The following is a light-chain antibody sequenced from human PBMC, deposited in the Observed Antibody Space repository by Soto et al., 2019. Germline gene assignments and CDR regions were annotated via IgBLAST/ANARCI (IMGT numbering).Light chain of an antibody. J-gene: IGKJ2*01. CDR2: WAS. V-gene: IGKV4-1*01. CDR1: QSVLYSSNNKNY. CDR3: QQYYSTPPYT. Sequence: DIVMTQSPDSLAVSLGERATINCKSSQSVLYSSNNKNYLAWYQQKPGQPPKLLIYWASTRESGVTDRFSGSGSWTDFTLPISSLQAEDVAVYYCQQYYSTPPYTFGQGTKLEIK.